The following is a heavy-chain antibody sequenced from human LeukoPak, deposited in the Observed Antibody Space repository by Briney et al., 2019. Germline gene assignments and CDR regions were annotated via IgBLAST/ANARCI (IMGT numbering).Heavy chain of an antibody. Sequence: PGGSLRLSCAASGFTFSSYAMSWVRQAPGKGLEWVSAISGSGGSTYYADSVKGRFTISRDNSKNTLYLQMNSLRAEDTAVYYCAKDPRIYYYDSSGYCPIDWGQGTLVTVSS. CDR1: GFTFSSYA. J-gene: IGHJ4*02. D-gene: IGHD3-22*01. CDR3: AKDPRIYYYDSSGYCPID. V-gene: IGHV3-23*01. CDR2: ISGSGGST.